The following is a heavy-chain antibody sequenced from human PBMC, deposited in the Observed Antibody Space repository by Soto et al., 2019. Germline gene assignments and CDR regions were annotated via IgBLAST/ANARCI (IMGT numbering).Heavy chain of an antibody. J-gene: IGHJ6*02. D-gene: IGHD2-15*01. CDR2: IDPSDGST. V-gene: IGHV1-46*01. CDR1: GYTFTNYY. CDR3: AAVQESPYSMGI. Sequence: ASVKVSCKPSGYTFTNYYMHWVRQAPGQGLEWMGIIDPSDGSTTFAQKFQERVTITSDMSTSTVYMELSSLSSEDTAVYYCAAVQESPYSMGIWGQGTTVTVSS.